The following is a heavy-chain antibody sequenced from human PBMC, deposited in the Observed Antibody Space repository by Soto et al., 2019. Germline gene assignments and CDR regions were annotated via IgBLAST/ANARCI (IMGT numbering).Heavy chain of an antibody. CDR2: IYYSGST. Sequence: SETLSLTCTVSGGSISSYYWSWIRQPPGRGLGWFGYIYYSGSTNYNPSLKSRVTISVDTSKNQFSLKLSSVTAADTAVYYCARCFWSGYYWFDPWGQGTLVTVSS. J-gene: IGHJ5*02. D-gene: IGHD3-3*01. CDR3: ARCFWSGYYWFDP. V-gene: IGHV4-59*01. CDR1: GGSISSYY.